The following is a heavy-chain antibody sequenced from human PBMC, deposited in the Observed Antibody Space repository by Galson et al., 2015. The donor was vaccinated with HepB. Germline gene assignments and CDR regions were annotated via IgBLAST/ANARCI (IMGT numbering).Heavy chain of an antibody. V-gene: IGHV3-64D*06. J-gene: IGHJ4*02. D-gene: IGHD5-12*01. Sequence: SLRLSCAASGFTFSSYAMHWVRQAAGKGLDFVSAISSYGDSTYYADSVKGRFTISRDNSKNTLYLQMSSLRAEDTALYYCVKCQQGYSGYDYLDYWGQGTLVTVSS. CDR2: ISSYGDST. CDR3: VKCQQGYSGYDYLDY. CDR1: GFTFSSYA.